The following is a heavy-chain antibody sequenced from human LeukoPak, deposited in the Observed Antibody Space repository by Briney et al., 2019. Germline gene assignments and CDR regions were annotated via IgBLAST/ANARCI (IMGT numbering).Heavy chain of an antibody. D-gene: IGHD3-22*01. CDR1: GFTFSSYA. J-gene: IGHJ4*02. CDR3: VKDLRYYDSSGYYDY. CDR2: ISSNGGST. V-gene: IGHV3-64D*09. Sequence: GGSLRLSCSASGFTFSSYAMHWVRQAPGKGLEYVAAISSNGGSTYYADSVKGRFTISRDNSKNTLYLQMSSLSAEDTAVYYCVKDLRYYDSSGYYDYWGQGTLVTVSS.